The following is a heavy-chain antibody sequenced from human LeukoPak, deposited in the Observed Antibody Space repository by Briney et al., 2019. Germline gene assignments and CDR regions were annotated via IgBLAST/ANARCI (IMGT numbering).Heavy chain of an antibody. D-gene: IGHD5-24*01. CDR1: GFTFSSYS. CDR2: ISSSSSYI. Sequence: GGSLRLSYAASGFTFSSYSMNWVRQAPGKGLEWVSSISSSSSYIYYADSVKGRFTISRDNAKNSLYLQMNSLRAEDTAVYYCARDLAATITYYYYGMDVWGQGTTVTVSS. J-gene: IGHJ6*02. CDR3: ARDLAATITYYYYGMDV. V-gene: IGHV3-21*01.